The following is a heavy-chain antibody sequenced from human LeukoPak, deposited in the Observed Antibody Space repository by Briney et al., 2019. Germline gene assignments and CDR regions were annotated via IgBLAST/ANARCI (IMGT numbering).Heavy chain of an antibody. CDR2: ISSDGSSA. J-gene: IGHJ4*02. V-gene: IGHV3-74*01. CDR3: ARERKGIAVAGHFDF. D-gene: IGHD6-19*01. Sequence: GGSLRLSCAASGFTFSNYWMHWVRQAPGKGLVWVSRISSDGSSATYADSVKGRFTISRDNAKNTLYLQMNSLRAEDTAVYYCARERKGIAVAGHFDFWGQGTPVTVSS. CDR1: GFTFSNYW.